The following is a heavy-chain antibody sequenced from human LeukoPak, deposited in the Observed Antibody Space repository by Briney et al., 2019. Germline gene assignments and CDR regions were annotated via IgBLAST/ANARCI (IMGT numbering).Heavy chain of an antibody. J-gene: IGHJ5*02. CDR2: VDANGRTT. CDR3: YCRDDLPA. Sequence: PGGSLRLSCSASGFTVTHYAMHWVRQAPGKGLECVSAVDANGRTTYYADSVKGRFTISRDDSKNTLYLHMSSLRPEDTAIYYCYCRDDLPAWGQGTLITISS. D-gene: IGHD5-24*01. V-gene: IGHV3-64D*06. CDR1: GFTVTHYA.